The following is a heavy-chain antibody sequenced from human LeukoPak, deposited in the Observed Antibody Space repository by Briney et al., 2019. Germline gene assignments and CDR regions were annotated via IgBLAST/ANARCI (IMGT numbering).Heavy chain of an antibody. Sequence: ASVKVSCKVSGYTLTELSMHWVRQAPGKGLEWMGGVDPDDGETIYAQKFQGRVTMTTDTSTSTAYMELRSLRSDDTAVYYCARGGWDGRPYYYYMDVWGKGTTVTVSS. J-gene: IGHJ6*03. CDR2: VDPDDGET. CDR1: GYTLTELS. V-gene: IGHV1-24*01. CDR3: ARGGWDGRPYYYYMDV. D-gene: IGHD1-26*01.